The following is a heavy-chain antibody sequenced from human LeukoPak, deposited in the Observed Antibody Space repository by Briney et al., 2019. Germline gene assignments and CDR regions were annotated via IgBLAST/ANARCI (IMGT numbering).Heavy chain of an antibody. J-gene: IGHJ6*03. CDR1: GGTFSRYA. Sequence: SVKVSCKASGGTFSRYAISWVRQAPGQGLEWMGGIIPIFGTAKYTQKFQGRVTIPADDSTSTAYMELSSLRSEDTAVYYCARGPPDIVVVPAAKREGYSGYDFGSGRRWFYYYYYMDVWGKGTTVTISS. CDR2: IIPIFGTA. D-gene: IGHD2-2*01. CDR3: ARGPPDIVVVPAAKREGYSGYDFGSGRRWFYYYYYMDV. V-gene: IGHV1-69*13.